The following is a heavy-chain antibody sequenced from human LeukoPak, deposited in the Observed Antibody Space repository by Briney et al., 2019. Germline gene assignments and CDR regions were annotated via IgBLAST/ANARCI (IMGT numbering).Heavy chain of an antibody. CDR2: INHSGST. Sequence: EPSETLSLTCAVYGGSFRGYYWSWIRQPPGKGLEWIGEINHSGSTNYNPSLKSRVTISVDTSKNQFSLKLSSVTAADTAVYYCARSGAGVVVAPTPFDPWGQGTLVTVSS. D-gene: IGHD2-15*01. J-gene: IGHJ5*02. V-gene: IGHV4-34*01. CDR1: GGSFRGYY. CDR3: ARSGAGVVVAPTPFDP.